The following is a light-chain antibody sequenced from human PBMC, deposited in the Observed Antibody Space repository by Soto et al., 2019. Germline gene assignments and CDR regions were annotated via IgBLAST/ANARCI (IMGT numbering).Light chain of an antibody. J-gene: IGLJ2*01. CDR2: EVL. CDR3: SSYSRDTTVL. CDR1: SSDVGGYNY. Sequence: QSALTQPPSASGSPGQSVTISCTGTSSDVGGYNYVSWYQQHPGKAPKLIILEVLNRPSGVSDRFSGSKSGNTASLTISGLQADDEADYYCSSYSRDTTVLFGGGTQLTVL. V-gene: IGLV2-8*01.